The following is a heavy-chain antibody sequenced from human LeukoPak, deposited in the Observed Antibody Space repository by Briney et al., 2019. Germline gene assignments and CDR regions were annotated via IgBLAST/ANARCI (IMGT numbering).Heavy chain of an antibody. D-gene: IGHD1-26*01. CDR3: AREGGGSYFAYYFDY. Sequence: GGSLRLSCAVSGFTVSGNYMSWVRQAPGKGLEWVSLIYSGGTTYYADSVKGRFTSSRDNAKNTLYLQMNSLRAEDTAVYYCAREGGGSYFAYYFDYWGQGTLVTVSS. V-gene: IGHV3-53*01. J-gene: IGHJ4*02. CDR1: GFTVSGNY. CDR2: IYSGGTT.